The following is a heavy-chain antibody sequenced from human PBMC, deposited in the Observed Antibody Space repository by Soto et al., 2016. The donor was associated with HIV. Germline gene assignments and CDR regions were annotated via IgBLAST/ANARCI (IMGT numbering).Heavy chain of an antibody. D-gene: IGHD3-16*01. CDR2: ITSTGSST. V-gene: IGHV3-11*05. CDR3: ARGGCAYTDCFEGHFDL. J-gene: IGHJ2*01. Sequence: QVQLVESGGGLVKPGGSLRLSCAAAGFTFSDYYMAWIRQAPGKGLEWVSYITSTGSSTNYADSVKGRFSISRDNSKNSLYLEMDSLRGDDTAVYYCARGGCAYTDCFEGHFDLWGRGTLVTVSS. CDR1: GFTFSDYY.